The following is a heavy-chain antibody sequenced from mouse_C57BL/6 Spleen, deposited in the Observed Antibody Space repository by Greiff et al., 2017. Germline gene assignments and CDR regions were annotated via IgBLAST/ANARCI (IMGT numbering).Heavy chain of an antibody. CDR3: ARQPDYYAMDY. D-gene: IGHD3-1*01. CDR2: LSSGSSTI. J-gene: IGHJ4*01. Sequence: EVHLVESGGGLVKPGGSLKLSCAASGFTFSDYGMHWVRQAPEKGLEWVSYLSSGSSTIYYADTVKGRFTISRDNAKNTLFLQMTSLRSEDTAMYYCARQPDYYAMDYWGQGTSVTVSS. CDR1: GFTFSDYG. V-gene: IGHV5-17*01.